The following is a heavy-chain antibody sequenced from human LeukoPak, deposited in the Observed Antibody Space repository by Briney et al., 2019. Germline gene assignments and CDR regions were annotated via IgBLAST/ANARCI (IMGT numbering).Heavy chain of an antibody. V-gene: IGHV4-34*01. Sequence: PSETLSLTYAVYGGSFSGYYWSLIRQPPGKGLEWIGEINHSGSTNYNPSLKSRVTISVDTSKNQFSLKLSSVTAADTAVYYCASSIGIQLWLKWGQGTLVTVSS. D-gene: IGHD5-18*01. CDR1: GGSFSGYY. CDR2: INHSGST. CDR3: ASSIGIQLWLK. J-gene: IGHJ4*02.